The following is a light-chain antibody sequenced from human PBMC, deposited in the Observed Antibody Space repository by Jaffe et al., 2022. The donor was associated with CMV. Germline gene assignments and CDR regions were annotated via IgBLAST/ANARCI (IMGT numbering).Light chain of an antibody. Sequence: DIQMTQSPSSLSVSVGDRVTITCRASRTITTYLNWYQQRPGKAPKLLIYAASSLQSGAPSRFSGSGSGTDFTLTISSLQPEDFATYYCQQSYSTPQTFGQGTKLEIK. CDR3: QQSYSTPQT. CDR2: AAS. J-gene: IGKJ2*01. CDR1: RTITTY. V-gene: IGKV1-39*01.